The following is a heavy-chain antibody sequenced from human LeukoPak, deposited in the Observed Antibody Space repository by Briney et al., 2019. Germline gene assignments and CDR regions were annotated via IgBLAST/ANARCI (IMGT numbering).Heavy chain of an antibody. V-gene: IGHV5-51*01. D-gene: IGHD2-2*01. J-gene: IGHJ6*03. CDR1: GYSFTSYW. CDR3: ARLAGYCSSTSCYFWRYYYYMDV. Sequence: GEPLKISCKGSGYSFTSYWIGWGRQMPGKGLEWMGIIYTGASDTRYSPSLQGQVTLSADKYISPAYLQWSSLKASDTAMYYCARLAGYCSSTSCYFWRYYYYMDVWGKGTTVTVSS. CDR2: IYTGASDT.